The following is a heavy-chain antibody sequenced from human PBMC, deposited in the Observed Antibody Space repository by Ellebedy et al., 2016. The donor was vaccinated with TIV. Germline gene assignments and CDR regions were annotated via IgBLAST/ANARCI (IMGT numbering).Heavy chain of an antibody. CDR3: ARDLRVRCSSTSCPHSDAFDI. CDR2: IYHSGST. J-gene: IGHJ3*02. D-gene: IGHD2-2*01. CDR1: GYSISSGYY. Sequence: SETLSLXXTVSGYSISSGYYWGWIRQPPGKGLEWIGSIYHSGSTYYNPSLKSRVTISVDTSKNQFSLKLSSVTAADTAVYYCARDLRVRCSSTSCPHSDAFDIWGQGTMVTVSS. V-gene: IGHV4-38-2*02.